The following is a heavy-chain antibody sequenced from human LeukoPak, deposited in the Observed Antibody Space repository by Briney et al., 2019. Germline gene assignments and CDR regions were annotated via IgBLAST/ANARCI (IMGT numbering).Heavy chain of an antibody. D-gene: IGHD6-19*01. V-gene: IGHV7-4-1*02. CDR2: ITTNTGNP. CDR3: ATSSDSSDWFPGAY. J-gene: IGHJ4*02. CDR1: GYTFTSSA. Sequence: ASVKVSCKASGYTFTSSALNWVRQSPGQGLEWMGWITTNTGNPTYAQGFTGRFVFSLDTSVSTAYLQISSLKAEDTAVYYCATSSDSSDWFPGAYSGQGTLVTVSS.